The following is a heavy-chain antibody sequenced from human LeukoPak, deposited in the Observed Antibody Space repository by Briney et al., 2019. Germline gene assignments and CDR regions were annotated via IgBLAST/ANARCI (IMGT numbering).Heavy chain of an antibody. CDR1: GGSISSSSYC. J-gene: IGHJ4*02. V-gene: IGHV4-39*01. CDR2: ICYSGST. D-gene: IGHD2-15*01. Sequence: PSETLSLTCTVSGGSISSSSYCWGWIRQPPGEGLEWIGTICYSGSTFYNPSLKSRVTISVDTSKNQFSLRLSSVTAADTAVYYCARSVYIVVEYYFDCWGQGALVTVSS. CDR3: ARSVYIVVEYYFDC.